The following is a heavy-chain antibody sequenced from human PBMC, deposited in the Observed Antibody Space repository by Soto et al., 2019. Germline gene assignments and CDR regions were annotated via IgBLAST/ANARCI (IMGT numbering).Heavy chain of an antibody. D-gene: IGHD1-26*01. CDR3: ARDDSGFSGSHYIDYFNY. Sequence: GASVKVSCKASGYTFTSYAMHWVRQAPGQRLEWKGWINAGNGNTKYSQKIQGKITITRDTSASTAYKEQSSLKTEDTAVFYCARDDSGFSGSHYIDYFNYWGQGALVTVSS. CDR1: GYTFTSYA. J-gene: IGHJ4*02. V-gene: IGHV1-3*01. CDR2: INAGNGNT.